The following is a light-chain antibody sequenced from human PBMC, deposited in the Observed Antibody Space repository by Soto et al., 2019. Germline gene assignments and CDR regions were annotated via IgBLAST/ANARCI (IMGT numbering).Light chain of an antibody. Sequence: EIVLTQSPGTLSLSPGERATLSCRASRSLSSSYVVWYQQKPGQAPRLLIYAASRRATGITDRFSGTGSATEYPLTISSLEPEDFAVYYCQQQGTFGQGTKLEIK. V-gene: IGKV3-20*01. CDR1: RSLSSSY. J-gene: IGKJ2*01. CDR2: AAS. CDR3: QQQGT.